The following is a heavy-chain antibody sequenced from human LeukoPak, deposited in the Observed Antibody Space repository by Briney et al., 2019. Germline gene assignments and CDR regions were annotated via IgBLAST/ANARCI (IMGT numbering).Heavy chain of an antibody. CDR1: GYTFTGYY. D-gene: IGHD4-17*01. CDR2: INPNSGGT. Sequence: ASVKVSCKASGYTFTGYYMHWVRQAPGQGLEWMGWINPNSGGTNYAQKLQGRVTMTTDTSTSTAYMELRSLRSDDTAVYYCARDSRVDYGEVYYMDVWGKGTTVTVSS. V-gene: IGHV1-2*02. CDR3: ARDSRVDYGEVYYMDV. J-gene: IGHJ6*03.